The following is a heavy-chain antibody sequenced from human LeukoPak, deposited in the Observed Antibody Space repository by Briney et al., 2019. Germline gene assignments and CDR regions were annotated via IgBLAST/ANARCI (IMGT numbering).Heavy chain of an antibody. D-gene: IGHD3-10*01. CDR3: ARDRNYGSGNDAFDI. V-gene: IGHV3-20*04. CDR1: GFTFDDYG. J-gene: IGHJ3*02. CDR2: INWNGGST. Sequence: PGGSLRLSCAASGFTFDDYGMSSVRQAPGKGLEWVSGINWNGGSTGYADSVKGRFTISRDNAKNSLYLQMNSLRAEDTALYYCARDRNYGSGNDAFDIWGQGTMVTVSS.